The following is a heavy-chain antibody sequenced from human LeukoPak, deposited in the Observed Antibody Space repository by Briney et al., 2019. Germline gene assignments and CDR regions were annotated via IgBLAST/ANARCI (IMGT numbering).Heavy chain of an antibody. J-gene: IGHJ4*02. CDR1: GFTFNSYW. CDR2: IKHDGSEK. V-gene: IGHV3-7*01. Sequence: GGSLRLSCADSGFTFNSYWMGWVRQTPGKGLEWVANIKHDGSEKYYVDSVEGRFTISRDNAKNSLFLQMNSLRAEDTAVYYCAREGYFDWLFPDYWGQGTLVTVTS. D-gene: IGHD3-9*01. CDR3: AREGYFDWLFPDY.